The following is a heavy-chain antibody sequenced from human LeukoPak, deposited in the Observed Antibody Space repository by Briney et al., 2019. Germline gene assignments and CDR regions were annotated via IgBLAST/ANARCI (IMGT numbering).Heavy chain of an antibody. J-gene: IGHJ4*02. D-gene: IGHD2-2*01. CDR1: GFTFSSHA. CDR2: IGASGSSR. Sequence: TGGSLRLSCAASGFTFSSHAMIWVRQAPGKGLEYVSGIGASGSSRYYSDSVKGRFTISRDSSKNTLDLQMNSLRAEDTAIYFCARLSSSGYSSDNWGKGTLVTVSS. CDR3: ARLSSSGYSSDN. V-gene: IGHV3-23*01.